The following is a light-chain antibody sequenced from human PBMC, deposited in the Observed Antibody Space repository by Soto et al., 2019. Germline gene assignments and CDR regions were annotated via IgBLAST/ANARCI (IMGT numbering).Light chain of an antibody. J-gene: IGLJ1*01. CDR1: SSNIGTNA. CDR3: AAWDDSLNGYV. Sequence: QCVLTQPPSAYGTPGQRVTISCSGGSSNIGTNAVNWYQQLPGTAPKLLIYNNNQRPSGVPDRFSGSKSGTSASLAISGLQSEDEADYYCAAWDDSLNGYVFGTGTKVTVL. V-gene: IGLV1-44*01. CDR2: NNN.